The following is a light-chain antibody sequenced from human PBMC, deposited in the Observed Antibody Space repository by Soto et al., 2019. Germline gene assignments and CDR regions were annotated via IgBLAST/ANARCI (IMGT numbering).Light chain of an antibody. J-gene: IGKJ3*01. Sequence: DIQMTQSPSSLSASVGDTVTITCRASQSISNYLNWYQQKPGKAPKLLISVVSSLQSGVPSSFSGSGSETDFTLTISSLQPEDFATYYCQQTYTTPLTFGPGTKVDIK. CDR2: VVS. CDR3: QQTYTTPLT. CDR1: QSISNY. V-gene: IGKV1-39*01.